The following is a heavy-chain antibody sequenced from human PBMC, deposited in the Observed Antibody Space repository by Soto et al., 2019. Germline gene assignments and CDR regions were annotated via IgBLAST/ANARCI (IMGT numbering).Heavy chain of an antibody. D-gene: IGHD3-3*01. CDR3: ARHLAYYDFWSCPPGNYYYYMYV. CDR1: GGSISSYY. CDR2: IYYSGST. V-gene: IGHV4-59*08. Sequence: PSETLSLTCTVSGGSISSYYWSWIRQPPGKGLEWIGYIYYSGSTNYNPSLKSRVTISVDTSKNQFSLKLSSVTAADTAVYYCARHLAYYDFWSCPPGNYYYYMYVWGKGTTVTVSS. J-gene: IGHJ6*03.